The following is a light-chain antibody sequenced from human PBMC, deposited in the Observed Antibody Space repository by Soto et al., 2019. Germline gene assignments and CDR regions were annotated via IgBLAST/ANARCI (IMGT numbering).Light chain of an antibody. CDR3: QQYYSTPLT. J-gene: IGKJ1*01. Sequence: DIVMTQSPDSLAVSLGERATINCKSSQSVLYSSNNKNYLAWYQQSPGQPPKLLIYWASTRESGVPDRFSGSGSCTDFTLTISSLQAEDVAVYYCQQYYSTPLTFGQGTKVEI. CDR2: WAS. CDR1: QSVLYSSNNKNY. V-gene: IGKV4-1*01.